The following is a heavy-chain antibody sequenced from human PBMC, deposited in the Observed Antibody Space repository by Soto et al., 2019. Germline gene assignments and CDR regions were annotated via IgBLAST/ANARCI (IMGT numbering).Heavy chain of an antibody. D-gene: IGHD3-10*01. Sequence: QMPLVQSGGGVVQPGRSLRLSCEDSGFNFRSYGMHWVRQAPGKWLEWVAITSYDGSTKYYADSVKGRFTISRDNSKDTLELQMDSLSAEDTAVYYCAKDGIALVRDRLGNWFDSWGQGTLVTVSS. V-gene: IGHV3-30*18. CDR1: GFNFRSYG. CDR2: TSYDGSTK. J-gene: IGHJ5*01. CDR3: AKDGIALVRDRLGNWFDS.